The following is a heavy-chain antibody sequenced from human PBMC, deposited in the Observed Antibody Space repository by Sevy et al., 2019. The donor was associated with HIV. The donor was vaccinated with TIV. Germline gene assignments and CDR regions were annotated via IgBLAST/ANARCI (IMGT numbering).Heavy chain of an antibody. CDR3: ARVVYGDYVNYFDP. CDR1: SGSISSSSYY. CDR2: IYYSGSS. V-gene: IGHV4-39*01. Sequence: SETLSLTCSVSSGSISSSSYYWGWIRQPPGKGLEWIGTIYYSGSSYYRPSLKSRVSISVDTSKNQFSLKLISVTAADTAVYYCARVVYGDYVNYFDPWGQGTLVTVSS. J-gene: IGHJ5*02. D-gene: IGHD4-17*01.